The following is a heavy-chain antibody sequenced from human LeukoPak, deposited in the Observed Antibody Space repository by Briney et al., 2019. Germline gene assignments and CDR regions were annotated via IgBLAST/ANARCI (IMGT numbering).Heavy chain of an antibody. J-gene: IGHJ4*02. V-gene: IGHV3-48*02. CDR3: ARGRAELRRFDY. CDR2: ISSSSSTI. Sequence: GGSLRLSRAASGFTFSSYSMNWVRQAPGKGLEWVSYISSSSSTIYYADSVKGRFTISRDNAKNSLYLQMNSLRDEDTAVYSCARGRAELRRFDYWGQGTLVTVSS. CDR1: GFTFSSYS.